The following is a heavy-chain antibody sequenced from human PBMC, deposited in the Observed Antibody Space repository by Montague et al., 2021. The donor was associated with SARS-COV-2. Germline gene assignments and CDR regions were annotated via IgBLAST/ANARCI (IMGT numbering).Heavy chain of an antibody. CDR3: VHSYADYLFDY. V-gene: IGHV2-5*02. Sequence: LEWLAVIYWDDDKRYSPSLKSRLTITKDTSKNQVVLTMTNMDPVDTATYYCVHSYADYLFDYWGQVILVSVSS. CDR2: IYWDDDK. J-gene: IGHJ4*02. D-gene: IGHD4-17*01.